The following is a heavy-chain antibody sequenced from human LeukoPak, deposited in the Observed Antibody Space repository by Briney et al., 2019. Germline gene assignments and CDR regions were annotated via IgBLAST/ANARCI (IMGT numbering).Heavy chain of an antibody. CDR3: ARERSSGSYPLDFDY. D-gene: IGHD1-26*01. CDR1: AGSFSGYY. J-gene: IGHJ4*02. Sequence: PSETLSLTCAGYAGSFSGYYWSWIRQPPGKGLEWIGEINHSGSTNYNPSLKSRITISVDTSKNQFSLKLTSVTAADTAVYYCARERSSGSYPLDFDYWGQGTLVTVSS. CDR2: INHSGST. V-gene: IGHV4-34*01.